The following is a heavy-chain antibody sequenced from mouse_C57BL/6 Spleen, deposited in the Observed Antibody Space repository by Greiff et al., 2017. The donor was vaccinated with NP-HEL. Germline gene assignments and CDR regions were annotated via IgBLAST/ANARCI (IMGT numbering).Heavy chain of an antibody. J-gene: IGHJ2*01. CDR1: GFSLTSYG. V-gene: IGHV2-2*01. CDR2: IWSGGST. D-gene: IGHD1-1*01. Sequence: QVQLQQSGPGLVQPSQSLSITCKVSGFSLTSYGVHWVRQSPGKGLEWLGVIWSGGSTDYNAAFISRRSISKDNSTSQVFFKMNSLHADDTAIYYCARHYGSPFDYWGQGTTLTVSS. CDR3: ARHYGSPFDY.